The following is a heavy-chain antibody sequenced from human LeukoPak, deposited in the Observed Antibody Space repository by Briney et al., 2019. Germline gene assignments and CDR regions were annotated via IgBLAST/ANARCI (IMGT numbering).Heavy chain of an antibody. D-gene: IGHD6-13*01. CDR1: GGSFSGYY. CDR2: INHSGST. CDR3: ARLGSIAVVGPRLGDY. Sequence: SETLSLTCAVYGGSFSGYYWSWIRQPPGKGLEWIGEINHSGSTNYNPSLKSRVTISVDTSKNQFSLKLSSVTAADTAVYYCARLGSIAVVGPRLGDYWGQGTLVTVSS. J-gene: IGHJ4*02. V-gene: IGHV4-34*01.